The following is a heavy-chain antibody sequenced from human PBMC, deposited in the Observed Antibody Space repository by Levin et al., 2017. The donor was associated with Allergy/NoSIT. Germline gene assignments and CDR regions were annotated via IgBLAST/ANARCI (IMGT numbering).Heavy chain of an antibody. D-gene: IGHD6-13*01. CDR2: IYSGGST. V-gene: IGHV3-53*01. J-gene: IGHJ1*01. Sequence: GESLKISCAASGFTVSSNYMSWVRQAPGKGLEWVSVIYSGGSTYYADSVKGRFTISRDNSKNTLYLQMNSLRAEDTAVYYCARGGEPAAGSFQHWGQGTLVTVSS. CDR1: GFTVSSNY. CDR3: ARGGEPAAGSFQH.